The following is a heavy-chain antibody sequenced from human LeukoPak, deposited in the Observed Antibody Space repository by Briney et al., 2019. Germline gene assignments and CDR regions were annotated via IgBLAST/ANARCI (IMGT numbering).Heavy chain of an antibody. V-gene: IGHV5-51*01. CDR1: GYSFTSYW. CDR3: ARPPTGTTSSVDY. CDR2: IYPCDSDT. Sequence: GESLKISCKGSGYSFTSYWIGWVRQMPGKGLEWMGVIYPCDSDTRYSPSFQGPVTISADKPITTAYLQWSSLKASDTAMYYCARPPTGTTSSVDYWGQGTLVTVSS. D-gene: IGHD1-7*01. J-gene: IGHJ4*02.